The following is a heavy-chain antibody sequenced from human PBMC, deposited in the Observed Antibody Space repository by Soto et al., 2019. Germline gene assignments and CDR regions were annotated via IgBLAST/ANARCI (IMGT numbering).Heavy chain of an antibody. CDR3: ARGSAYCGGDCYSYFDY. D-gene: IGHD2-21*02. Sequence: PSETLSLTCAVYGGSFSGYYWSWIHQPPGKGLEWIGEINHSGSTNYNPSLKSRVTISVDTSKNQFSLKLSSVTAADTAVYYCARGSAYCGGDCYSYFDYWGQGTLVTVSS. CDR1: GGSFSGYY. V-gene: IGHV4-34*01. CDR2: INHSGST. J-gene: IGHJ4*02.